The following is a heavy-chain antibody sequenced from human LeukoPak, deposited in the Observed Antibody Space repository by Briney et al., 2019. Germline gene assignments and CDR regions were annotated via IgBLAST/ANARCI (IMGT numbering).Heavy chain of an antibody. CDR2: IKQDGSEK. V-gene: IGHV3-7*01. CDR1: GFTFSSYW. D-gene: IGHD6-19*01. Sequence: GGSLRLSCAASGFTFSSYWMCWVRQAPGKGLEWVANIKQDGSEKYYVDSVKGRFTISRDNAKNSLYLQMNSLRAEDTAVYYCARNPVAGDFDYWGQGTLVTVSS. CDR3: ARNPVAGDFDY. J-gene: IGHJ4*02.